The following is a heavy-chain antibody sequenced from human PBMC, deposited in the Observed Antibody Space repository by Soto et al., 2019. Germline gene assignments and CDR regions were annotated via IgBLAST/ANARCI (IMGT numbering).Heavy chain of an antibody. CDR1: GFTFGDYG. D-gene: IGHD3-3*02. J-gene: IGHJ3*02. CDR3: AKDSFSRNGIYDPFDI. Sequence: PGGSLRLSCSTSGFTFGDYGMTWFRQAPGKGQEWVGLNRSKSYGKTTEYAASATDRFTISRDDSKRIAYLQMNSLKADDTAVYYCAKDSFSRNGIYDPFDIWGQGTVVTVSS. V-gene: IGHV3-49*03. CDR2: NRSKSYGKTT.